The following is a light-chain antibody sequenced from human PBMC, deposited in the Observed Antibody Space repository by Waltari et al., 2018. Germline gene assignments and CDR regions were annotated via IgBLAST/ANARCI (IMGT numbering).Light chain of an antibody. CDR1: QAISNN. CDR2: KAT. V-gene: IGKV1-NL1*01. Sequence: DIQMTQSPSSLSASEGDRVTITCHASQAISNNLAWYQPKPGKAPNLLLYKATTLQSGVPSSFSGCGSGTDFTLTISSLQPEDFATYYCQHGYGSPPTFGQGTKVEMK. J-gene: IGKJ1*01. CDR3: QHGYGSPPT.